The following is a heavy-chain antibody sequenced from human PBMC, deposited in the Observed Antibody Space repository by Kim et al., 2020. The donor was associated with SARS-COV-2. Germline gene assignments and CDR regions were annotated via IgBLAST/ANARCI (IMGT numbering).Heavy chain of an antibody. CDR3: ARPVAAAGTGARGGFDY. V-gene: IGHV3-21*01. Sequence: GGSLRLSCAASGFTFSSYSMNWVRQAPGKGLEWVSSISSSSSYIYYADSVKGRFTISRDNAKNSLYLQMNSLRAEDTAVYYCARPVAAAGTGARGGFDYWGQGTLVTVSS. CDR2: ISSSSSYI. D-gene: IGHD6-13*01. J-gene: IGHJ4*02. CDR1: GFTFSSYS.